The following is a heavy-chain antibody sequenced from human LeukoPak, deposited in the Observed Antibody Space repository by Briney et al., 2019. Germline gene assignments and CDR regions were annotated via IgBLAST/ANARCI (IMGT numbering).Heavy chain of an antibody. J-gene: IGHJ5*02. V-gene: IGHV1-8*01. CDR3: ARGRLRLERRRDWFDP. CDR1: GYTFTSYD. CDR2: MNPNSGNT. Sequence: ASVKVSCKASGYTFTSYDINWVRQATGQGLEWMGWMNPNSGNTGYAQKFQGRVTMTRNTSISTAYMELSSLRSEDTAVYYCARGRLRLERRRDWFDPWGQGTLVTVSS. D-gene: IGHD1-1*01.